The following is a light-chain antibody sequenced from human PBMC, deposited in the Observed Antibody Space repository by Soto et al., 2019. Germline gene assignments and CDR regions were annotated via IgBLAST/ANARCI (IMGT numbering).Light chain of an antibody. CDR3: SLYTSENAYV. Sequence: QSALTQPRSVSGSPGQSVTISCTGTSSDVGGYNYVSWYQQHPGKAPKVMIYDVSKRPSGVPDRFSGSKSGYTASLTISGLQAADEADYYCSLYTSENAYVFGTGTKLTVL. V-gene: IGLV2-11*01. CDR1: SSDVGGYNY. J-gene: IGLJ1*01. CDR2: DVS.